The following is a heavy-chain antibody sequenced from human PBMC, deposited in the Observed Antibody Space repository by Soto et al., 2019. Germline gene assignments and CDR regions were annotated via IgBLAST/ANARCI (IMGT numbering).Heavy chain of an antibody. CDR2: ISGSGCST. D-gene: IGHD2-2*01. Sequence: EVQLLESGGGLVQPGGSLRLSCAASGFTFSSYAMSWVRQAPGKGLEWVSAISGSGCSTYYADSVKGRFTISSDNSKNTLYLQMNSLRAEDTAVYYCAKAPYQRLSPIFDYWGQGTLVTVSS. CDR1: GFTFSSYA. V-gene: IGHV3-23*01. J-gene: IGHJ4*02. CDR3: AKAPYQRLSPIFDY.